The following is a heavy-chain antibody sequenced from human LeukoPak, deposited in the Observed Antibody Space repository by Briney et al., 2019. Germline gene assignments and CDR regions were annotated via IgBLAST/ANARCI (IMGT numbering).Heavy chain of an antibody. D-gene: IGHD6-19*01. CDR3: ATNPMAAGYSSGWYHGDY. Sequence: GVSLRLSCAASGFTFSSYWMSWVRQAPGKGLEWVANIKQDGGETYYVDSVKGRFTISRDNAKNSLYLQMNSLRAEDTAVYYCATNPMAAGYSSGWYHGDYWGQGTLVTVSS. J-gene: IGHJ4*02. V-gene: IGHV3-7*01. CDR1: GFTFSSYW. CDR2: IKQDGGET.